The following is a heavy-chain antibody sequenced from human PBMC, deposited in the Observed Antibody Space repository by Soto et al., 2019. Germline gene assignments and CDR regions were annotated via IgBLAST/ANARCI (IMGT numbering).Heavy chain of an antibody. CDR2: VYYTGST. Sequence: SETLYLTCIASGGSISGSCWSWIRQSPGKGLEWLGYVYYTGSTNYSPSLRSRVSISVDTSKNEFSLRLSSVTAADTAVYFCARSVAVPGAHIDYWGQGTQVTVSS. CDR3: ARSVAVPGAHIDY. J-gene: IGHJ4*02. V-gene: IGHV4-59*01. CDR1: GGSISGSC. D-gene: IGHD6-19*01.